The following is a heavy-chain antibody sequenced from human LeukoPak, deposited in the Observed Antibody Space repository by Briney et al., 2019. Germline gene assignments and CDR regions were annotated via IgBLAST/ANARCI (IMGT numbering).Heavy chain of an antibody. V-gene: IGHV1-18*01. CDR2: ISAYNGNT. CDR1: GYTFTSYG. D-gene: IGHD2-2*01. CDR3: AREGYCSSTSCHRYYYYYMDV. J-gene: IGHJ6*03. Sequence: ASVKVSCKASGYTFTSYGISWVRQAPGQGLEWMGWISAYNGNTNYAQKLQGRVTMTTDTSTSTAYMELSSLRSEDTAVYYCAREGYCSSTSCHRYYYYYMDVWGKGTTVTVSS.